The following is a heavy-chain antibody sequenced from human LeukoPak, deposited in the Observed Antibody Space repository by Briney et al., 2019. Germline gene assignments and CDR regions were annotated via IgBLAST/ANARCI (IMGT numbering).Heavy chain of an antibody. J-gene: IGHJ6*02. CDR1: GFTVSSNY. CDR3: ARQDYYDSSGYYHQVDV. V-gene: IGHV3-66*04. Sequence: PGGSLRLSCAASGFTVSSNYMSWVRQAPGKGLEWVPVIYSGGSTYYADSVKGRFTISRDNSKNTLYLQMNSLRAEDTAVYYCARQDYYDSSGYYHQVDVWGQGTTVTVSS. D-gene: IGHD3-22*01. CDR2: IYSGGST.